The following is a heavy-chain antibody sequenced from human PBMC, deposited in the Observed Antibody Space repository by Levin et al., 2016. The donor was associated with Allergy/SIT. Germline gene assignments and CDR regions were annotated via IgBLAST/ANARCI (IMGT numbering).Heavy chain of an antibody. Sequence: GESLKISCAASGFTFSEYYMIWIRQAPGKGLEWVSYINYRSSYVNYADSVKGRFTISRDNAKNSMFLQMNRLRAEDTAVYYCARFRGLAPSDYYGMDVWGQGTTVTVSS. D-gene: IGHD6-19*01. CDR1: GFTFSEYY. J-gene: IGHJ6*02. V-gene: IGHV3-11*03. CDR2: INYRSSYV. CDR3: ARFRGLAPSDYYGMDV.